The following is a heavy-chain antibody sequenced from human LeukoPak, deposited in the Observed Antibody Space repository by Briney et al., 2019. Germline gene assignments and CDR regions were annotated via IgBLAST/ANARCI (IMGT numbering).Heavy chain of an antibody. CDR2: MYYSGST. J-gene: IGHJ4*02. CDR1: GGSISSSSYY. Sequence: SETLSLTCTVSGGSISSSSYYWGWIRQPPGKGLEWIGNMYYSGSTYYNPSLKSRVTISVDTSKNQFSLKVSSVTAAETAVYYCARERGYFDTRDYWGQGTLVTVSS. CDR3: ARERGYFDTRDY. V-gene: IGHV4-39*02. D-gene: IGHD3-9*01.